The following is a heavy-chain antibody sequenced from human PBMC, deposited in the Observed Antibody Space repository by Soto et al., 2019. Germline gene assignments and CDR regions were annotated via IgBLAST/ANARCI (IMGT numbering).Heavy chain of an antibody. CDR3: ARHEATYYNFYGMDV. CDR2: IHPGESDT. CDR1: GYSFTTYW. J-gene: IGHJ6*02. Sequence: GESLKTSCKSYGYSFTTYWIAWVRQMPGKGLEWMGSIHPGESDTRYSPSFQGQVTISADRSITTAYLQWSSLKASDTAMYYCARHEATYYNFYGMDVWGQGTTVTVSS. V-gene: IGHV5-51*01.